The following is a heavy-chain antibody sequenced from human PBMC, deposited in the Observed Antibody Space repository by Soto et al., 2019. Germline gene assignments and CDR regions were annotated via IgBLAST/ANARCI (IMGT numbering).Heavy chain of an antibody. CDR3: AKGNDLSPRPYDY. V-gene: IGHV3-11*01. D-gene: IGHD1-1*01. J-gene: IGHJ4*02. Sequence: LGGSLRLSCAGSGFTFSDYYMSWIRQAPGKGLERVSHISEGGTTIYYSEYVKGRFTVSRDDAKNSLYLQMNSLRVADTAVYYCAKGNDLSPRPYDYWGQGTLVTVSS. CDR1: GFTFSDYY. CDR2: ISEGGTTI.